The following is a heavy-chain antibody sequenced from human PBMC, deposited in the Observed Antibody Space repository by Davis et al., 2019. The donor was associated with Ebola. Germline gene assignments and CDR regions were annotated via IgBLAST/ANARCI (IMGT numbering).Heavy chain of an antibody. V-gene: IGHV1-2*06. CDR3: ARGHNFGFEF. D-gene: IGHD1-1*01. Sequence: ASVKVSCKASGYTFTDYNIHWMRQAPGQGLEWMGRIISNIGGTNYAQKFQGRVTMTRDTSISTAYMELSSLRSDDTAVYYCARGHNFGFEFWGQGALVTVSS. CDR2: IISNIGGT. CDR1: GYTFTDYN. J-gene: IGHJ4*02.